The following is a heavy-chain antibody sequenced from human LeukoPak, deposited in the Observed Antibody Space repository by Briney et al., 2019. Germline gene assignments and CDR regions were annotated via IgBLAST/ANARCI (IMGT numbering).Heavy chain of an antibody. CDR2: IRYDGGNK. D-gene: IGHD3-10*01. J-gene: IGHJ6*03. Sequence: GGSLRLSCAASGFTFSSYGMHWVRQAPGKGLEWVAFIRYDGGNKYYADSVKGRFTISRDNAKNSLYLEMNSLRVEDTAVYYCARVYGSGSSGGWAPRSKNYMDVWGKGTTVTISS. CDR3: ARVYGSGSSGGWAPRSKNYMDV. V-gene: IGHV3-30*02. CDR1: GFTFSSYG.